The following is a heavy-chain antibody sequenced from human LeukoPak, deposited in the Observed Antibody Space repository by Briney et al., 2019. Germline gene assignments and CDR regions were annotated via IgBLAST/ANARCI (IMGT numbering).Heavy chain of an antibody. CDR1: GGTFSSYA. D-gene: IGHD4-11*01. V-gene: IGHV1-69*13. J-gene: IGHJ6*03. Sequence: EASVNVSCKASGGTFSSYAISWVRQAPGQGLEWMGGIIPIFGTANYAQKFQGRVTITADESTSTAYMELSSLRSEDTAVYYCARGPTVTTGYYYMDVWGKGTTVTVSS. CDR3: ARGPTVTTGYYYMDV. CDR2: IIPIFGTA.